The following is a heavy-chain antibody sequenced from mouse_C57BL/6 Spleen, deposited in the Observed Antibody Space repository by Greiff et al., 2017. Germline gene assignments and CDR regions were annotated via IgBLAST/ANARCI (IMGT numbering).Heavy chain of an antibody. D-gene: IGHD2-4*01. CDR3: ARYYDYGEDY. Sequence: QVQLKQPGAELVKPGASVKLSCKASGYTFTSYWMHWVKQRPGQGLEWIGMIHPNSGSTNYNEKFKSKATLTVDKSSSTAYMQLSSLTSEDSAVYYCARYYDYGEDYWGQGTTLTVSS. CDR2: IHPNSGST. J-gene: IGHJ2*01. V-gene: IGHV1-64*01. CDR1: GYTFTSYW.